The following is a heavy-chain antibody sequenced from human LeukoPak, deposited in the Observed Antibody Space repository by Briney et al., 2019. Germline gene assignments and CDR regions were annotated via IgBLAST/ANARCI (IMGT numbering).Heavy chain of an antibody. D-gene: IGHD1-14*01. CDR2: IYHSGST. V-gene: IGHV4-38-2*02. J-gene: IGHJ6*04. Sequence: PSETLSLTCTVSGYSISSGYYWGWIRQPPGKGLEWIGSIYHSGSTYYNPSLKSRVTISVDTSKNQFSLKLSSVTAADTAVYYCARDRTGTLDVWGKGTTVTVSS. CDR3: ARDRTGTLDV. CDR1: GYSISSGYY.